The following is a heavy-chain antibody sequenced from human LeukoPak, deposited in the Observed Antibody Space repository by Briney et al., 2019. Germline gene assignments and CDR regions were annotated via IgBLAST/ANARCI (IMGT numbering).Heavy chain of an antibody. Sequence: ASVKVSCKASGYTFTSYYMHWVRQAPGQGLEWMGWINPNSGGTKYAQRFQGRVTMTRDTSISTAYMELSRLRSDDTAVYYCARESVERGWARYSSSYDYWGQGTLVTVSS. J-gene: IGHJ4*02. CDR1: GYTFTSYY. CDR3: ARESVERGWARYSSSYDY. D-gene: IGHD6-13*01. V-gene: IGHV1-2*02. CDR2: INPNSGGT.